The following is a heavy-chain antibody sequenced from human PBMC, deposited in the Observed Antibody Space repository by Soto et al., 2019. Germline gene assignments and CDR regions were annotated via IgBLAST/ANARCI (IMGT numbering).Heavy chain of an antibody. CDR2: INVYNGNT. CDR3: ARISSASSRWPPDY. J-gene: IGHJ4*02. D-gene: IGHD2-2*01. V-gene: IGHV1-18*04. Sequence: XSVKVSCRASVYTFTSNSIGWVRQAPGQGLEWMGWINVYNGNTKYAQQLQGRVTLTTDTSTSTAYMDLRSLRSDYTAVYYCARISSASSRWPPDYWRQGTLVTVSS. CDR1: VYTFTSNS.